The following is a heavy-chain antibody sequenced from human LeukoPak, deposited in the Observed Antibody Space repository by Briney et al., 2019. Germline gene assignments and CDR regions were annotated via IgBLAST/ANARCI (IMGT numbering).Heavy chain of an antibody. J-gene: IGHJ5*02. V-gene: IGHV3-23*01. D-gene: IGHD3-9*01. Sequence: GGSLRLSCAASGFTFSSYGMSWVRQAPGKGLEWVSAISGSGGSTYYADSVKGRFTISRDNSKNTLYLQMNSLRAEDTAVYYCAKGGGKAAKLRYFDWIHQNWFDPWGQGTLVTVSS. CDR3: AKGGGKAAKLRYFDWIHQNWFDP. CDR1: GFTFSSYG. CDR2: ISGSGGST.